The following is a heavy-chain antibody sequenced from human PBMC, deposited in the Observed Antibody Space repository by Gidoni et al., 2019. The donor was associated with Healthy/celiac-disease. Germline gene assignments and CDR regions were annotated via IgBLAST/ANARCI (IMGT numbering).Heavy chain of an antibody. Sequence: TSYDINWVRQATGQGLEWMGWMNPNSGNTGYAQKFQGRVTMTRNTSISTAYMELSSLRSEDTAVYYCARGDEYGDYVYYYYMDVWGKGTTVTVSS. D-gene: IGHD4-17*01. CDR2: MNPNSGNT. CDR3: ARGDEYGDYVYYYYMDV. J-gene: IGHJ6*03. CDR1: TSYD. V-gene: IGHV1-8*01.